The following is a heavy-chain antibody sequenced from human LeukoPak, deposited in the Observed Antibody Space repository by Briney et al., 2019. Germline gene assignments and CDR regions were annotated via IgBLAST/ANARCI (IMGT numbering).Heavy chain of an antibody. Sequence: PSETLSLTCTVSGGSISSGDYYWSWIRQPPGKGLEWIGYIYYSGSTYYNPSLKSRITISVDTSKNQFSLKLSSVTAADTAAYYCAREARLRIDYWGQGTLVTVSS. V-gene: IGHV4-30-4*01. CDR2: IYYSGST. J-gene: IGHJ4*02. CDR3: AREARLRIDY. CDR1: GGSISSGDYY.